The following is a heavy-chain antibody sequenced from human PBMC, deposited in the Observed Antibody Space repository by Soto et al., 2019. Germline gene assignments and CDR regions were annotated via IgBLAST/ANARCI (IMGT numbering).Heavy chain of an antibody. Sequence: EVQLVESGGGLVQPGGSLRLSCAASGFTFSDHYMDWVRQAPGKGLEWVGRTRNKANSYTTEYAASVKGRFTISRDDSKISLYLQMNSLKSEDTAVYYCARGGYCSSTSCYRDYYGMDVWGQGTTVTVSS. CDR2: TRNKANSYTT. J-gene: IGHJ6*02. CDR1: GFTFSDHY. V-gene: IGHV3-72*01. CDR3: ARGGYCSSTSCYRDYYGMDV. D-gene: IGHD2-2*02.